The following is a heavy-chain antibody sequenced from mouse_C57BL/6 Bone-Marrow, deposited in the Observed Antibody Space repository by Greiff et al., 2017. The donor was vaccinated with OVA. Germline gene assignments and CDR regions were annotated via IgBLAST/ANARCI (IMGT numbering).Heavy chain of an antibody. CDR2: IYPRSGNT. J-gene: IGHJ1*03. CDR1: GYTFTSYG. D-gene: IGHD2-4*01. CDR3: AREGAYDYGASYWYFDV. V-gene: IGHV1-81*01. Sequence: QVQLKESGAELARPGASVKLSCKASGYTFTSYGISWVKQRTGQGLEWIGEIYPRSGNTYYNEKFKGKATLTADKSSSTAYMELRSLTSEDSAVYFCAREGAYDYGASYWYFDVWGTGTTVTVSS.